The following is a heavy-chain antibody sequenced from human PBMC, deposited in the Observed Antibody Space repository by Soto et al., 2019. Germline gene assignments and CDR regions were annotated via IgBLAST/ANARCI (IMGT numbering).Heavy chain of an antibody. J-gene: IGHJ6*02. CDR3: ARDRGVQLWPYYYYGMDV. CDR1: GGSISSYY. D-gene: IGHD5-18*01. Sequence: SETLSLTCTVSGGSISSYYWSWIRQPPGKGLEWIGYIYYSGSTNYNPSLKSRVTISVDTSKNQFSLKLSSVTAADTAVYYCARDRGVQLWPYYYYGMDVWGQGTTVTVSS. CDR2: IYYSGST. V-gene: IGHV4-59*01.